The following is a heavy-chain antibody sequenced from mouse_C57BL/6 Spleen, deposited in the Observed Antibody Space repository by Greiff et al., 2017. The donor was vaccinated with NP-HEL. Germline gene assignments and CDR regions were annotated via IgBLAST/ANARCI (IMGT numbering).Heavy chain of an antibody. Sequence: VQLQQSGPELVKPGASVKISCKASGYSFTGYYMHWVKQSSEKSLEWIGEINPSTGGTSYNQKFKGKATLTVDKSSSTAYMQLKSLTSEDSAVYYCAREGYGGFAYWGQGTLVTVSA. CDR3: AREGYGGFAY. J-gene: IGHJ3*01. D-gene: IGHD2-2*01. CDR2: INPSTGGT. V-gene: IGHV1-43*01. CDR1: GYSFTGYY.